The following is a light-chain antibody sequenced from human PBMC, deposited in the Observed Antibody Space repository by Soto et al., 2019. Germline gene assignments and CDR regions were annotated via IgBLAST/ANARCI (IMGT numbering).Light chain of an antibody. V-gene: IGKV3-20*01. CDR1: HSVSSSY. Sequence: EIVFPPSPCPLSFPPGERATISCSTSHSVSSSYLAWYQQKPGQPPRLLIYCASSRATGIPDRFSGSGSGTDFTLTISRLEPEDVAVYYCQQYGSSPLTFGGGTKVDIK. CDR2: CAS. CDR3: QQYGSSPLT. J-gene: IGKJ4*02.